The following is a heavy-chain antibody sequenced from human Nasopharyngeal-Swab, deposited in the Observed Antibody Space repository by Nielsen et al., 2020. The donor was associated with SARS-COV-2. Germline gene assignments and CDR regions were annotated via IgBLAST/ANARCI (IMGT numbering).Heavy chain of an antibody. CDR2: ISSSDSIR. Sequence: WIRQPLGKGLEWVSDISSSDSIRYYADSVKGRFTISRDNAKNSLYLQMNSLRAEDTAVYYCARAGAVAGTSRSRYYYGMDVWGQGTTVTVSS. D-gene: IGHD6-19*01. J-gene: IGHJ6*02. V-gene: IGHV3-11*01. CDR3: ARAGAVAGTSRSRYYYGMDV.